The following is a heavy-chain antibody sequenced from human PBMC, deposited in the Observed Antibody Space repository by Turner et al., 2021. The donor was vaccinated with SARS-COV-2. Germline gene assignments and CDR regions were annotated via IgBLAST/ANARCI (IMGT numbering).Heavy chain of an antibody. V-gene: IGHV4-31*03. CDR1: GGSVSTGGHY. Sequence: QVQLQESGPGLVKPSETLSLTCTVSGGSVSTGGHYWSWIRQRPGEGLEWIGFVHYSGITDYTPSLKGRVTMSLNPSKDQFSLRLSSATAADTAVYYCASFKFGELWSYYFDRWGQGTQVTVSS. CDR2: VHYSGIT. J-gene: IGHJ5*02. CDR3: ASFKFGELWSYYFDR. D-gene: IGHD3-10*01.